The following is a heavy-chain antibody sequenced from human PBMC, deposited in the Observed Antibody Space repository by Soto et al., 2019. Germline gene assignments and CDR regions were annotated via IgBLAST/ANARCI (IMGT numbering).Heavy chain of an antibody. CDR2: ISFYNGTT. Sequence: QGQLVQSGPEVKKPGASVKVSCKTSGYSFSSFGISWLRRAPGQGPEWMGRISFYNGTTNFAQKFQDRITLTTDPSSTTAYMELRSLTSDDTAMYYCARDVRVGANMDASEIWCQGTMVTVSS. V-gene: IGHV1-18*01. CDR1: GYSFSSFG. D-gene: IGHD1-26*01. J-gene: IGHJ3*02. CDR3: ARDVRVGANMDASEI.